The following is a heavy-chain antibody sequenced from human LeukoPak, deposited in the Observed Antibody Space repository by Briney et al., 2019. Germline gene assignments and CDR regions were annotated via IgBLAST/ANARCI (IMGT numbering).Heavy chain of an antibody. J-gene: IGHJ6*03. CDR3: VRNSKSGVSVRPPYYYYYMDV. V-gene: IGHV1-2*02. Sequence: ASVKVSCKASRYTFTAYYIHWVRPAPRQGLERMGWIDPISGGTNSAQKFQGRVTMTRDTSISTAYMELSRLRSDDTAVYYCVRNSKSGVSVRPPYYYYYMDVWGKGTTVTVSS. CDR2: IDPISGGT. D-gene: IGHD6-6*01. CDR1: RYTFTAYY.